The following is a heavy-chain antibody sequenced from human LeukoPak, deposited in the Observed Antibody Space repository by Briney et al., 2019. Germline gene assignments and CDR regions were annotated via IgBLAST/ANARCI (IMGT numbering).Heavy chain of an antibody. V-gene: IGHV4-59*01. Sequence: PSETLSLTCTVSGGSISSYYWIWIRQPPGKGLEWIGYIYYSGSTNYNPSLESRVTISVDTSKNQFSLKLRSVTAADTAVYYCANGGYCSSTSCYPNWFDPWGQGTLVTVSS. CDR1: GGSISSYY. CDR2: IYYSGST. CDR3: ANGGYCSSTSCYPNWFDP. J-gene: IGHJ5*02. D-gene: IGHD2-2*01.